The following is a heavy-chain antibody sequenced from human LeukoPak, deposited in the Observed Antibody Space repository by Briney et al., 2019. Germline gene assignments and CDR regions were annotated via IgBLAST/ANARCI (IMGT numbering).Heavy chain of an antibody. CDR1: GFTFDDDT. V-gene: IGHV3-43*01. J-gene: IGHJ4*02. D-gene: IGHD3-10*01. CDR3: AKDKFSGGSGSYYSGYFDY. Sequence: GGSLRLSCAASGFTFDDDTMHWVRQAPGKGLEWVSLISWDGGSTYYADSVKGRFTISRDNSKNSLYLQMNSLRTEDTALYYCAKDKFSGGSGSYYSGYFDYWGQGTLVTVSS. CDR2: ISWDGGST.